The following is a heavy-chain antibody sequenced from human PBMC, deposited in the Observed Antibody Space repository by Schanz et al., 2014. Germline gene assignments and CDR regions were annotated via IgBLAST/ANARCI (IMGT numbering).Heavy chain of an antibody. CDR1: GYTFTSYG. Sequence: QVQLVQSGAEVKKPGASVKVSCKASGYTFTSYGISWVRQAPGQGLEWMGRIIPIHGIVNYAQRFQDRVRITADKSTNTAYMELSSLTSEDTAVHYCARGRGFYDYWGQGTLVTVSS. CDR2: IIPIHGIV. D-gene: IGHD3-10*01. J-gene: IGHJ4*02. CDR3: ARGRGFYDY. V-gene: IGHV1-69*04.